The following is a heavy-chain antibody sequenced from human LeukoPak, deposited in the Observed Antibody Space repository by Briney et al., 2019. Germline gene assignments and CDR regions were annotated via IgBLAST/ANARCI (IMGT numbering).Heavy chain of an antibody. V-gene: IGHV1-2*04. CDR1: GYTFTGYY. CDR3: ARGGADLGYSGYEKPNFDY. CDR2: INPNSGAT. J-gene: IGHJ4*02. D-gene: IGHD5-12*01. Sequence: GGSAKASCKASGYTFTGYYMHWVRQAPGQGPEWMGWINPNSGATNYAQKFQGWVTMTRDTSISTAYMDLSMRSDDTAVYYCARGGADLGYSGYEKPNFDYWGQGTLVTVCS.